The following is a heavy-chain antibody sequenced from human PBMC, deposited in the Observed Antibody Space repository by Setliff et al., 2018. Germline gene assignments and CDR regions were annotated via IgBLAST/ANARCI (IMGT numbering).Heavy chain of an antibody. CDR1: GGTFSSYA. Sequence: SVKVSCKASGGTFSSYAISWVRQAPGQGLEWMGGIIPIFGTANYAQKFQGRVTITADKSTSTAYMELSRLTSEDTAVYYCALEYSNSSPTVYYYMDVWGKGTTVTVAS. D-gene: IGHD6-6*01. CDR2: IIPIFGTA. V-gene: IGHV1-69*06. CDR3: ALEYSNSSPTVYYYMDV. J-gene: IGHJ6*03.